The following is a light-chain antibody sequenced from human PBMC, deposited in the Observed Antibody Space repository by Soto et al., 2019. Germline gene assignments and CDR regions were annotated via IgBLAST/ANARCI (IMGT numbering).Light chain of an antibody. Sequence: EIFLTQSPATLSLSPWERATLSWGASQSVSSYLAWYQQKPGQAPRLLIYDASNRATGIPARFSGSGSGTDFTLTISSLEPEDFAVYYCQQRSNWPSLTFGGGTKVDIK. J-gene: IGKJ4*01. CDR3: QQRSNWPSLT. CDR2: DAS. CDR1: QSVSSY. V-gene: IGKV3-11*01.